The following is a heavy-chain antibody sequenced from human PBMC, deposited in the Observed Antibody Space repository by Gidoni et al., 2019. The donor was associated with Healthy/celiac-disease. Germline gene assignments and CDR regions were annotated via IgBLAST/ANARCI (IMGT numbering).Heavy chain of an antibody. J-gene: IGHJ3*02. Sequence: EVPLLESGGGFVQPGGSLRLSCAASGFTFSSSAMSWVRQAPGKGLEWVSAIRGSGGSTYYADSVKGRFTISRDNSKNTLYLQMNSLRAEDTAVYYCAKDLTTATYYYDSSGPEDAFDIWGQGTMVTVSS. D-gene: IGHD3-22*01. CDR2: IRGSGGST. V-gene: IGHV3-23*01. CDR1: GFTFSSSA. CDR3: AKDLTTATYYYDSSGPEDAFDI.